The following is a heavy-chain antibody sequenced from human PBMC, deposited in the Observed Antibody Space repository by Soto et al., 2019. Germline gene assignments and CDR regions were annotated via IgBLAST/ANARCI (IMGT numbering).Heavy chain of an antibody. CDR2: IKSKTDGGTT. CDR1: GFTFSNAW. V-gene: IGHV3-15*07. Sequence: EVQLVESGGGLVKPGGSLRLSCAASGFTFSNAWMNWVRQAPGKGLEWVGRIKSKTDGGTTDYAAPVKGSFTISRDDSKNTLYLQMNSLKTEDTAVYYCTTDPDTAMVNVNWFDPWGQGTLVTVSS. CDR3: TTDPDTAMVNVNWFDP. J-gene: IGHJ5*02. D-gene: IGHD5-18*01.